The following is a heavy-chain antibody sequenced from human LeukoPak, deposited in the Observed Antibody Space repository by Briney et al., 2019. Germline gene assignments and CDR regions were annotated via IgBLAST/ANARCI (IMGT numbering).Heavy chain of an antibody. D-gene: IGHD3-3*01. CDR2: ISYSGST. V-gene: IGHV4-30-4*01. J-gene: IGHJ3*02. Sequence: SQTLSLTCTVSGGSISSVDYYWSWIRQPPGKGLEWIGYISYSGSTYYSPSLKSRVALSVDTSKNQFSLKLSSVTAAGTAVYFCARDLSGKDAFDIWGQGTMVTVSS. CDR1: GGSISSVDYY. CDR3: ARDLSGKDAFDI.